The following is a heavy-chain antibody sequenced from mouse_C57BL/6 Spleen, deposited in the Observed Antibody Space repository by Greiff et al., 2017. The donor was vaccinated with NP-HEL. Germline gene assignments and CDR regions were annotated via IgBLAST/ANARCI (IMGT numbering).Heavy chain of an antibody. V-gene: IGHV1-22*01. J-gene: IGHJ2*01. CDR3: ARFGRIYYPYFDY. D-gene: IGHD1-1*01. CDR2: INPNNGGT. CDR1: GYTFTDYN. Sequence: VQLKQSGPELVKPGASVKMSCKASGYTFTDYNMHWVKQSHGKSLEWIGYINPNNGGTSYNQKFKGKATLTVNKSSSTAYMELRSLTSEDSAVYYCARFGRIYYPYFDYWGQGTTLTVSS.